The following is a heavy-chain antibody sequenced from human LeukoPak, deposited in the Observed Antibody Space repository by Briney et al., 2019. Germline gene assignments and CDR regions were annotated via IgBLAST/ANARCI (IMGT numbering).Heavy chain of an antibody. D-gene: IGHD2-8*01. CDR1: GGSITSSSYY. V-gene: IGHV4-39*07. Sequence: PSETLSLTCTVSGGSITSSSYYWGWIRQPPGKGLEWIGSIYYSGSTYYNPSLKSRVTISLDTSKNQFSLKLSSVAAADTAVYYCARLLGSTNGYYPRPFAYWGQGTLVTVSS. CDR3: ARLLGSTNGYYPRPFAY. J-gene: IGHJ4*02. CDR2: IYYSGST.